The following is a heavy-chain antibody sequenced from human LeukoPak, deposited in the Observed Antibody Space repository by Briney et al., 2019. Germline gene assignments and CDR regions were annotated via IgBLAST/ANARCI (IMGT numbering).Heavy chain of an antibody. CDR3: ARAFCGSSSCYLFLDY. CDR2: INPNSGGT. D-gene: IGHD2-2*01. J-gene: IGHJ4*02. CDR1: GYTLIDSY. Sequence: ASVKVSCKASGYTLIDSYIHWVRQAPGQGLEWLGWINPNSGGTNYAQKFQGRVTMTRNTSISTAYMELSRLQSDDTAVYYCARAFCGSSSCYLFLDYWGQGTLVTVSS. V-gene: IGHV1-2*02.